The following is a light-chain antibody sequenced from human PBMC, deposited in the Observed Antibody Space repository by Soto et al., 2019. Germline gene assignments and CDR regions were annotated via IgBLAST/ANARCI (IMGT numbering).Light chain of an antibody. Sequence: DIQMTQSPSTLSASVGDRVTITCRASQSIRTWLAWYQHKPGKAPKLLIYKASNLESGVPSRFSGSGSGTEFTLTISSLEPDDFATYYCQQYNRYWTFGQGTKVEMK. V-gene: IGKV1-5*03. CDR3: QQYNRYWT. CDR2: KAS. J-gene: IGKJ1*01. CDR1: QSIRTW.